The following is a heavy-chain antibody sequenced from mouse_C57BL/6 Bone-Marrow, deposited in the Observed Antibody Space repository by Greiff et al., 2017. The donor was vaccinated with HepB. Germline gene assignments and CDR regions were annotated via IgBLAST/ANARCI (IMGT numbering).Heavy chain of an antibody. J-gene: IGHJ3*01. Sequence: EVKLVESGPGLVKPSQSLSLTCSVTGYSITSGYYWNWIRQFPGNKLEWMGYISYDGSNNYNPSLKNRISITRDTSKNQFFLKLNSVTTEDTATYYCARDQNGYYPWFAYWGQGTLVTVSA. CDR3: ARDQNGYYPWFAY. V-gene: IGHV3-6*01. D-gene: IGHD2-3*01. CDR2: ISYDGSN. CDR1: GYSITSGYY.